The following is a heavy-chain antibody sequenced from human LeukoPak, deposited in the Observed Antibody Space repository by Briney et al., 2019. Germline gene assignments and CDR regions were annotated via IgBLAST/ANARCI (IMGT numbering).Heavy chain of an antibody. CDR3: AKDQVAARPPIY. V-gene: IGHV3-23*01. CDR2: ISGSGGST. CDR1: GFTFSSYA. J-gene: IGHJ4*02. Sequence: GGPLRLSCAASGFTFSSYAMSWVRQAPGKGLEWVSAISGSGGSTYYADSVKGRFTISRDNSKKSLYLQMNSLRAEDTAVYYCAKDQVAARPPIYWGQGTVVTVSS. D-gene: IGHD6-6*01.